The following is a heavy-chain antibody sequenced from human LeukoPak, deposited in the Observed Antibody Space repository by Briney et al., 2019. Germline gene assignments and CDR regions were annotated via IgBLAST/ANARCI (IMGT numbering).Heavy chain of an antibody. D-gene: IGHD6-19*01. CDR2: ISFDGTNE. V-gene: IGHV3-30*03. J-gene: IGHJ4*02. CDR1: GLTFSNYA. Sequence: GGSLRLSCVVSGLTFSNYAMDWVRQAPGKGLEWMAAISFDGTNEYHTDSVKGRFTISRDNSKNTLYLQMNSLRSDDTAVYYCARDREAVAGNLDYWGQGTLVTVSS. CDR3: ARDREAVAGNLDY.